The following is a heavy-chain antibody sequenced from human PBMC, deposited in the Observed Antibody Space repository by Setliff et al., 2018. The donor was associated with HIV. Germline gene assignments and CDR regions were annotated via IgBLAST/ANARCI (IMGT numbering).Heavy chain of an antibody. D-gene: IGHD3-10*01. J-gene: IGHJ4*02. CDR1: GFRVTDTY. CDR3: AKGDYGGAYYVAGY. CDR2: IYKAGKT. V-gene: IGHV3-53*01. Sequence: PGGSLRLSCEASGFRVTDTYMAWVRQAPGKGLEWVTLIYKAGKTYYADFVKGRFTIDRDDTKNTVSLQMTNLEPGDTAMYYCAKGDYGGAYYVAGYWGQGTKVTVSS.